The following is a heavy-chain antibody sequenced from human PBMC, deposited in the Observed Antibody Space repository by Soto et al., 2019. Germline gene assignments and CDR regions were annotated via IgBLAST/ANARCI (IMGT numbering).Heavy chain of an antibody. Sequence: QVQLVESGGGVVQPGRSLILSCAASGFSLSNCGMHWDRQAPGKGLECVAMISYDGSQEHFIDSVKGRFTISRDNSKKTLYLQMNSLRPEDTAGYYFAKDLYSSGWYNYFVPWGQGNRVSVSS. D-gene: IGHD6-19*01. V-gene: IGHV3-30*18. CDR1: GFSLSNCG. CDR2: ISYDGSQE. CDR3: AKDLYSSGWYNYFVP. J-gene: IGHJ5*02.